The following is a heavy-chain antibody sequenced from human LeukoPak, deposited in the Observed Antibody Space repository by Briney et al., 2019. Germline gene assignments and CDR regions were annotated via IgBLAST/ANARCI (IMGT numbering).Heavy chain of an antibody. J-gene: IGHJ4*02. CDR2: IKSKTDGGTT. CDR3: TTVGYCTNGVCYKRGYFDY. V-gene: IGHV3-15*01. CDR1: GFTFSSYA. Sequence: PGGSLRLSCAASGFTFSSYAMHWVRQAPGKGLEWVGRIKSKTDGGTTDYAAPVKGRFTISRDDSKNTLYLQMNSLKTEDTAVYYCTTVGYCTNGVCYKRGYFDYWGQGTLVTVSS. D-gene: IGHD2-8*01.